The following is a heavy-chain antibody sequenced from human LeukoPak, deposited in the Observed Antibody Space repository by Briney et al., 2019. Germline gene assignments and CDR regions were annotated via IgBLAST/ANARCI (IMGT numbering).Heavy chain of an antibody. Sequence: GRSLRLSCAASGSTFSSYGMRWVRQAPGKGLEWVAVISYDGSDKYYADSVKGRFTISRDNSKNTLYLQMNSLRAEDTAVYYCAKDQDIAAAAYYFDYWGQGTLVTVSS. J-gene: IGHJ4*02. V-gene: IGHV3-30*18. CDR2: ISYDGSDK. D-gene: IGHD6-13*01. CDR1: GSTFSSYG. CDR3: AKDQDIAAAAYYFDY.